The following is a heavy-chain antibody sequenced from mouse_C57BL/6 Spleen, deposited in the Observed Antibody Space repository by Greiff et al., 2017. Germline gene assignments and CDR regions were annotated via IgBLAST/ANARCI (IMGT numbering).Heavy chain of an antibody. CDR3: AKQRGNGDYAMDD. CDR2: IWGGGST. V-gene: IGHV2-9*01. CDR1: GFSLTSYG. Sequence: VQGVESGPGLVAPSPSLSITCTVSGFSLTSYGVDWVRQPPGKGLEWLGVIWGGGSTNYKSARMSRLSIIKYNSKYEVFLKMNSLQTDDTAMYYSAKQRGNGDYAMDDWGKGTSVTVSS. J-gene: IGHJ4*01. D-gene: IGHD2-1*01.